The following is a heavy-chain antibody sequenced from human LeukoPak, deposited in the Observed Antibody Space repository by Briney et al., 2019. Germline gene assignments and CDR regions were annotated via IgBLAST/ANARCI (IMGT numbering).Heavy chain of an antibody. CDR2: TYYRSKWYN. D-gene: IGHD2-15*01. J-gene: IGHJ5*02. V-gene: IGHV6-1*01. CDR3: XXSSXVXVAXTYDTYNWFDP. CDR1: GDSVSSNSAA. Sequence: SQTLSLTCAISGDSVSSNSAAWNWIRQSPSRGLEWLGRTYYRSKWYNDYAVSVKSRITINPDTSKNQFSLQLNSVTPEDTAVYXCXXSSXVXVAXTYDTYNWFDPWGQGTLVTVSS.